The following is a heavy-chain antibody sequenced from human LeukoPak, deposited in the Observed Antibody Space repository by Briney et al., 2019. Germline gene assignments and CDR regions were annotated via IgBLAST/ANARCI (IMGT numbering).Heavy chain of an antibody. CDR1: SYSISIGSY. D-gene: IGHD4-17*01. Sequence: SETLSLTCAVSSYSISIGSYGGSIRQSPGKGLEWVWSIFHSGNSYYNPSLKSRLTMSVDTSKNQFSLKLTSVTAADTALYYCATVTYVDDMLYQYFDYWGQGTLVTVSS. CDR2: IFHSGNS. CDR3: ATVTYVDDMLYQYFDY. J-gene: IGHJ4*02. V-gene: IGHV4-38-2*01.